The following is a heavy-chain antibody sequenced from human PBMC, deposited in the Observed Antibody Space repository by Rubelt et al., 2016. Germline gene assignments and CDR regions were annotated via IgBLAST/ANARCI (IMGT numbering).Heavy chain of an antibody. CDR3: ARDRDGFDY. J-gene: IGHJ4*02. CDR2: INPSGGST. CDR1: GYTFTSYY. D-gene: IGHD5-24*01. Sequence: QVQLVQSGAEVKKPGASVKVSCKASGYTFTSYYMHWVRQAPGQGLEWMGIINPSGGSTTYAQKFQGKVTMTRDTSTSTVYMDLSSLRCEDTAVYYCARDRDGFDYWGQGTLVTVSS. V-gene: IGHV1-46*01.